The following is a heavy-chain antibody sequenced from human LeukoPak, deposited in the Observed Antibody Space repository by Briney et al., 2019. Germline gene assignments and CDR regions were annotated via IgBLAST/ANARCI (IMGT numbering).Heavy chain of an antibody. CDR2: ISGSGGST. V-gene: IGHV3-23*01. D-gene: IGHD3-22*01. CDR1: GFTFSSYG. J-gene: IGHJ6*03. CDR3: ARDQLGYYESGGRHDYYYYMDV. Sequence: PGGSLRLSCAASGFTFSSYGMSWVRQAPGKGLEWVSAISGSGGSTYYADSVKGRFTISRDNSNNTLLLQMNSLRAEDTAMYYCARDQLGYYESGGRHDYYYYMDVWGKGTTVTVSS.